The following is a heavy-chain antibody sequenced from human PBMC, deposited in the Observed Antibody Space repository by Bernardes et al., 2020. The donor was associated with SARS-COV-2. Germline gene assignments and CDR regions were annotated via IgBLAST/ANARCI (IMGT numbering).Heavy chain of an antibody. J-gene: IGHJ4*02. D-gene: IGHD3-10*01. Sequence: LSLTCTVSGGSISSGGYYWSWLRPHPGKGLEWIGYIYYSGSTYYNPSLKSRVTISVDTSKNQFSLKLSSVTAADTAVYYCARGTPGLMVRGVPPYYFDYWGQGTLVTVSS. CDR3: ARGTPGLMVRGVPPYYFDY. CDR2: IYYSGST. CDR1: GGSISSGGYY. V-gene: IGHV4-31*03.